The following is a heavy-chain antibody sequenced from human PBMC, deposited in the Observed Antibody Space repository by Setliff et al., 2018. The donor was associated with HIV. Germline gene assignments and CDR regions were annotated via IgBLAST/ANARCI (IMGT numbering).Heavy chain of an antibody. V-gene: IGHV4-61*02. CDR2: IYTSGST. Sequence: PSETLSLTCTVSGGSISSGSYYWSWIRQPAGKGLEWIGRIYTSGSTNYNPSLKSRVTISADTPKNQFSLKLSSVTAADTALYYCATADYIYGRNVFDYWGQGSLVTVSS. J-gene: IGHJ4*02. CDR1: GGSISSGSYY. D-gene: IGHD5-18*01. CDR3: ATADYIYGRNVFDY.